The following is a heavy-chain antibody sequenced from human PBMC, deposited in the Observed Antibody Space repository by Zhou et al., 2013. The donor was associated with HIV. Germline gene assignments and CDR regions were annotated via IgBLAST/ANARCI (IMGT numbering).Heavy chain of an antibody. CDR3: ARDGARKHVAPTPPGDY. V-gene: IGHV1-18*04. Sequence: QVQLVQSGAEVKKPGASVKVSCKASGYIFSDYYMHWVRQAPGQGLEWMGWASPYTSKTNYAQKFQARVTITTDTATGTAYMEVRSLTYDDTAVYYCARDGARKHVAPTPPGDYWGQGTLVTVSS. CDR1: GYIFSDYY. CDR2: ASPYTSKT. J-gene: IGHJ4*02. D-gene: IGHD2-21*01.